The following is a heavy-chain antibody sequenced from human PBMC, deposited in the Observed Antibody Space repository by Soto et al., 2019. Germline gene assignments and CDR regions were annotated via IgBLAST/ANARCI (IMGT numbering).Heavy chain of an antibody. CDR2: ISGSGGST. CDR1: GFTFSRYA. V-gene: IGHV3-23*01. Sequence: EVQLLESGGGLVQPGGSLRLSCAASGFTFSRYAMSWVLQSPGKGLEWVSAISGSGGSTYYADAVKGRFTISRDNSKKTLYLQMNSLRAEDTAVDYGATYEYGDYCMGRVEYFQHWGQGTLVTVSS. J-gene: IGHJ1*01. D-gene: IGHD4-17*01. CDR3: ATYEYGDYCMGRVEYFQH.